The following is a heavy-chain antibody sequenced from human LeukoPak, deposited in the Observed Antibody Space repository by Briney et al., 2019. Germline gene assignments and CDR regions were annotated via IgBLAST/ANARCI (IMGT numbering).Heavy chain of an antibody. Sequence: PGGSLRLSCAASGFTVSNYYLHWVREAPGKGLEWVSAISNDGGGTTYADFVKGRFSVSRDNSKNTLFLQMNSLRAEDTALYYCAKGSSGYFFDLWGQGTLVTVSS. CDR3: AKGSSGYFFDL. J-gene: IGHJ4*02. D-gene: IGHD3-22*01. CDR1: GFTVSNYY. CDR2: ISNDGGGT. V-gene: IGHV3-23*01.